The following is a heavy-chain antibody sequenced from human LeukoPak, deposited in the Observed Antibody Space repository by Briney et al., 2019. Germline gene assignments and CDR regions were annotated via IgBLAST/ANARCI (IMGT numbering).Heavy chain of an antibody. CDR1: GYTLTEFS. CDR2: FDPEDGET. CDR3: ATWYYYDSSDYYLADY. Sequence: GASVKVSCKVSGYTLTEFSMHWVRQALGKGLEWMGGFDPEDGETIYAQELQGRVTMTKDTSTDTAYMELSSLRSEDTAVYYCATWYYYDSSDYYLADYWGQGTLVTVSS. D-gene: IGHD3-22*01. V-gene: IGHV1-24*01. J-gene: IGHJ4*02.